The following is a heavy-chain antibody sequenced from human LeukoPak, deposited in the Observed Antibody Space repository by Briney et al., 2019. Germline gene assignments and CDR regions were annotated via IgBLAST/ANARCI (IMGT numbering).Heavy chain of an antibody. Sequence: TGGSLRLSCAASGFTFSTYWMSWVRQAPGKGLEWVANIKQDGGEKYYVDSVKGRFTISRDNAKNTLYLQMNSLRAEDTAVYYCARVADGGSSWYSPMEYWGQGTLVTVSS. D-gene: IGHD6-13*01. J-gene: IGHJ4*02. CDR3: ARVADGGSSWYSPMEY. CDR1: GFTFSTYW. V-gene: IGHV3-7*01. CDR2: IKQDGGEK.